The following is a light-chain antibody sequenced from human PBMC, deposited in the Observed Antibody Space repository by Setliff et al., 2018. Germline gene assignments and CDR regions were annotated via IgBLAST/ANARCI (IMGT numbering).Light chain of an antibody. CDR3: SSYTSLSTRV. CDR1: SSDVGAYNY. V-gene: IGLV2-14*01. CDR2: EVS. J-gene: IGLJ1*01. Sequence: QSALTQPASVSGSPGQSITISCTGSSSDVGAYNYVSWCQQLPGKAPKLIIFEVSNRPSGIPNRFSGSKSGNTASLSISGLQAEDEADYYCSSYTSLSTRVFGTGTKVTVL.